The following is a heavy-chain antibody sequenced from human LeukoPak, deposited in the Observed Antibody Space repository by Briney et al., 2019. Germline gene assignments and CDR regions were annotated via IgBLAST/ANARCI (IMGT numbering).Heavy chain of an antibody. Sequence: QPGGSLRLSCAASGFTFSSYRMSWVRQAPGKGLEWVANIKEDGSEKYYVDSVKGRFTISRDNAKNSVYLQMNSLRAEDTAVYYCAKEYYGSGIQSDWGQGTLVTVSS. D-gene: IGHD3-10*01. CDR1: GFTFSSYR. V-gene: IGHV3-7*03. J-gene: IGHJ4*02. CDR3: AKEYYGSGIQSD. CDR2: IKEDGSEK.